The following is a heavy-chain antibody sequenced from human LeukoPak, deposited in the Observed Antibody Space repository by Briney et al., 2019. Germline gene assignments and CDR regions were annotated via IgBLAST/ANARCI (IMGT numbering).Heavy chain of an antibody. CDR2: IYSGGST. D-gene: IGHD2-21*02. J-gene: IGHJ4*02. CDR1: GLTVSSDY. Sequence: PGGSLRLSCAASGLTVSSDYMSWVRQAPGKGLEWVSVIYSGGSTYYADSVKGRFTVSRDNSKNTLSLQMNSLRVEDTAVYYCARGGGAFCGGDCYRNFDCWGQGTLVTVSS. CDR3: ARGGGAFCGGDCYRNFDC. V-gene: IGHV3-66*02.